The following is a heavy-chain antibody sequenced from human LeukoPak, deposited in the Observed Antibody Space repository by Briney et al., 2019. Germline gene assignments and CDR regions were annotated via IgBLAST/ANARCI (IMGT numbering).Heavy chain of an antibody. CDR1: GYTFTGYY. CDR3: ARDQHRYGGGDCWPGNAFDI. J-gene: IGHJ3*02. CDR2: IIPNSGGT. Sequence: ASVKVSCKASGYTFTGYYMHWVRQAPGQGLEWMGWIIPNSGGTNYAQKFQGRVTMTRDTSISTAYMELSRLRSEDTAVDYCARDQHRYGGGDCWPGNAFDIWGQGTMVTVSS. V-gene: IGHV1-2*02. D-gene: IGHD2-21*02.